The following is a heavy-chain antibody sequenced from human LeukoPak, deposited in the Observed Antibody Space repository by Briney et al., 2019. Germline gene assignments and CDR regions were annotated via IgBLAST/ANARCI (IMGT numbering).Heavy chain of an antibody. J-gene: IGHJ4*02. CDR1: GFTFSSYW. Sequence: GGSLRLSCAASGFTFSSYWMHWVRQAPGKGLVWVSRINTDGSSTSYADSVKGRFTISRDNAKNTLYLQMNSLRAEDTAVYYCAGGLSYNWNDVPGGGGQGTWSPSPQ. D-gene: IGHD1-20*01. V-gene: IGHV3-74*01. CDR3: AGGLSYNWNDVPGG. CDR2: INTDGSST.